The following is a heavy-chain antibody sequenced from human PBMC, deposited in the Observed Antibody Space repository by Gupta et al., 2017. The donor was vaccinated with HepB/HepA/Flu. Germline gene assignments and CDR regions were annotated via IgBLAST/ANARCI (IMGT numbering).Heavy chain of an antibody. D-gene: IGHD2-21*02. J-gene: IGHJ3*02. CDR3: TRGGGAVGGSDCSRDFDI. Sequence: EVQLVESGGGLVQPGGSLRLSCAASGLTVSGSYMSWVRQAPGKGLEWVSVIYSGGSTYYTDSVKGRGTISRDNSKNTLDRQMNSLRAEEMAVYDCTRGGGAVGGSDCSRDFDIWGQGTMVIVSS. CDR1: GLTVSGSY. V-gene: IGHV3-66*01. CDR2: IYSGGST.